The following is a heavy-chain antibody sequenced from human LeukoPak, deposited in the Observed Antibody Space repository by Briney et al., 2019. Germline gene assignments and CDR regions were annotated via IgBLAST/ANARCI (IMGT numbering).Heavy chain of an antibody. Sequence: HPGRSLRLSCAASGFTFSSYAMHWVRQAPGKGLEWLGNIKEDGTYINYFESVKGRFTISRDNAKNSLYLQMNSLRAEDTAVYYCARNRGHQQFDYWGQGTLVTVSS. J-gene: IGHJ4*02. CDR2: IKEDGTYI. CDR1: GFTFSSYA. D-gene: IGHD1/OR15-1a*01. CDR3: ARNRGHQQFDY. V-gene: IGHV3-7*01.